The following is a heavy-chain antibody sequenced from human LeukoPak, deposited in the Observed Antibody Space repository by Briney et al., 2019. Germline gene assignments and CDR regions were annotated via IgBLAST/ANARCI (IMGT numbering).Heavy chain of an antibody. J-gene: IGHJ4*02. D-gene: IGHD3-10*01. V-gene: IGHV4-34*01. CDR3: ARRSTYGFFDS. Sequence: SETLSLTCAVYGGSFSGYYWSWIRQPPGKGLEWIGEINHSGSTNYNPSLKSRVTISVDTSKNQFSLKLSSVTAADTAVYYCARRSTYGFFDSWGQGTLVTVSS. CDR1: GGSFSGYY. CDR2: INHSGST.